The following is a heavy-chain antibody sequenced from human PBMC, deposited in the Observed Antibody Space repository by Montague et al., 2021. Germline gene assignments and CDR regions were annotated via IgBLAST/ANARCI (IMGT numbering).Heavy chain of an antibody. V-gene: IGHV3-48*02. J-gene: IGHJ4*02. CDR3: VRDPHSLDF. D-gene: IGHD1-26*01. Sequence: SLRLSCAASGFTFEDYSMNWVRQTPEKGLEWVAYIHKSGHTTHQADFVEGRFTISRDNAKNSLFLEMNDLRDDDTAIYYYVRDPHSLDFWGQRVLVTVSS. CDR1: GFTFEDYS. CDR2: IHKSGHTT.